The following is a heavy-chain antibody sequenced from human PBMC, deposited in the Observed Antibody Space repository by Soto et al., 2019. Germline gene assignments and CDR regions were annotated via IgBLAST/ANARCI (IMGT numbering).Heavy chain of an antibody. CDR1: GDSISNSRFY. Sequence: SETLSLTCSVSGDSISNSRFYWAWIRQPPGKGLEWIGYIYHSGSTYYNPSLKSRVTISVDRSKNQFSLKLSSVTAADTAVYYCARAEDRTNFDYWGQGTLVTVS. D-gene: IGHD2-2*01. CDR3: ARAEDRTNFDY. V-gene: IGHV4-30-2*01. J-gene: IGHJ4*02. CDR2: IYHSGST.